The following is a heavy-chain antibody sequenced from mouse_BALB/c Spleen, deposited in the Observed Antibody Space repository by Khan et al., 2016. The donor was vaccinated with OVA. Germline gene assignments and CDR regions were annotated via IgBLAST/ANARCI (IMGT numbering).Heavy chain of an antibody. CDR1: GFNIKDYY. CDR3: ARDGYSPWFAY. Sequence: VQLKQSGAELVRPGALVKLSCKTSGFNIKDYYIHWVKQRPEQGLEWLGWIDPENGNTIYDPKFQGKASLTADTSSNTAYLHLSSLTSADTAVYYCARDGYSPWFAYWGQGTLVAVSA. V-gene: IGHV14-1*02. J-gene: IGHJ3*01. CDR2: IDPENGNT. D-gene: IGHD2-3*01.